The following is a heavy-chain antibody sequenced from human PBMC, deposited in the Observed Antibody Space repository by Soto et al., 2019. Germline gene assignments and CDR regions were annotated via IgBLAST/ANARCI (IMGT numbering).Heavy chain of an antibody. CDR1: GYTFTSYG. D-gene: IGHD6-19*01. Sequence: QVQLVQSGAEVKKPGASVKVSCKASGYTFTSYGISWVRQAPGQGLEWMGWISAYNGNTNYAQKLQGRVTTTTDTSTSTAYMELRSLRSDDTAVYYCARDNMAGHYYYYGMDVWGQGTTVTVSS. CDR3: ARDNMAGHYYYYGMDV. V-gene: IGHV1-18*01. CDR2: ISAYNGNT. J-gene: IGHJ6*02.